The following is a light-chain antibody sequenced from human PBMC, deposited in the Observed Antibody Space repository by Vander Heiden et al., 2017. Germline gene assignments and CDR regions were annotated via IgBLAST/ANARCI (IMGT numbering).Light chain of an antibody. CDR3: QQSYSTPPVT. Sequence: DIQMTQSPSSLSASVGDRVTITCRASQSISSYLNWYQQKPGKAPKLLIYAASSLQSGVPSRFSGSGSGTDFTLTISSLQPEAFATYYCQQSYSTPPVTFGGGTKVEIK. CDR1: QSISSY. CDR2: AAS. V-gene: IGKV1-39*01. J-gene: IGKJ4*01.